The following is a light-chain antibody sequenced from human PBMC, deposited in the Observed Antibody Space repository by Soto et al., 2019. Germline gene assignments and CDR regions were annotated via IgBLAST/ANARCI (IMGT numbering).Light chain of an antibody. CDR1: QGIISA. J-gene: IGKJ5*01. CDR2: AAS. V-gene: IGKV1-39*01. Sequence: IQVTQSASSRSASGGGGVTVSFRTSQGIISALGWYQQKPGKVPKLLIYAASTLRSGVPSRFSGSGSGTDFTLTISSLQPEDFATYYCQQSYSTPSFGQGTRLEI. CDR3: QQSYSTPS.